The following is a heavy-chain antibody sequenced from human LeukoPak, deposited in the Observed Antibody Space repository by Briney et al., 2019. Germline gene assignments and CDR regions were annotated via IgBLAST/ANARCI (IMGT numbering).Heavy chain of an antibody. Sequence: ASVKVSCKASGYTFINYAINWGRQAPGQRPEWMGGIIPIFGTANYAQKFQGRVTITADESTSTAYMELSSLRSEDTAVYYCAISPPRGYSGSWGQGTLVTVSS. V-gene: IGHV1-69*13. CDR1: GYTFINYA. CDR3: AISPPRGYSGS. J-gene: IGHJ5*02. CDR2: IIPIFGTA. D-gene: IGHD5-12*01.